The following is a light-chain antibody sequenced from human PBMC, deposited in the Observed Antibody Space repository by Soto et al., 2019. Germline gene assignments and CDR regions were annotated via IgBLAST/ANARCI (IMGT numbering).Light chain of an antibody. V-gene: IGKV3-20*01. CDR2: GTS. J-gene: IGKJ1*01. CDR3: QQYDSSPRT. Sequence: DNVLTQSPCTLSFSPWERSTLSCRASQSVSSYSLAWYQQKPGQAPRLVMYGTSNRATGIPDRFSGSGSGTDFTLTISRLEPEDFAVYYCQQYDSSPRTFGQGTKVDIK. CDR1: QSVSSYS.